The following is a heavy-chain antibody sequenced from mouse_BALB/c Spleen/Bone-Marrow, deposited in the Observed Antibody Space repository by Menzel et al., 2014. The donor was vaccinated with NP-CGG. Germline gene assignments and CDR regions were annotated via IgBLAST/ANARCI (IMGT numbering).Heavy chain of an antibody. CDR2: INPNNGGT. CDR3: ARGDGYYARFAY. Sequence: EVQVVESGPELVKPGASVKIPCKASGYTFTDYNMDWVKQSHGKSLEWIGDINPNNGGTIYNQKFKGKATLTVVKSSSTAYMELRSLTSEDTAVYYCARGDGYYARFAYWGQGTLVTVSA. V-gene: IGHV1-18*01. CDR1: GYTFTDYN. D-gene: IGHD2-3*01. J-gene: IGHJ3*01.